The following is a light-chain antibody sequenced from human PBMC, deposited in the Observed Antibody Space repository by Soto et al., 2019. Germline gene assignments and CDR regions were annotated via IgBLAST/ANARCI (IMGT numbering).Light chain of an antibody. CDR3: ISYASINTYV. V-gene: IGLV2-14*01. J-gene: IGLJ1*01. CDR1: SSDVGGYDY. Sequence: QSVLTQPASVSGSPGQSITISCTGTSSDVGGYDYASWYQQHPGKAPKLMIYDVTNRPSGVSNRFSGSKSGNTASLTISGLQAEDEADYYCISYASINTYVFGTGTRSPS. CDR2: DVT.